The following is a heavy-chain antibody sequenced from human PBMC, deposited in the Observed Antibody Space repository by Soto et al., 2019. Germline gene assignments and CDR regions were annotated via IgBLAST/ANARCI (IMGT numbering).Heavy chain of an antibody. D-gene: IGHD6-19*01. CDR1: GGSFSGYY. Sequence: SETLSLTCAVYGGSFSGYYWSWIRQPPGKGLEWIGEINHSGSTNYNPSLKSRVTISVDTSKNQFSLKLSSVTAADTAVYYCARCWLAVASPYYYGMDVWGQGTTVTVSS. J-gene: IGHJ6*02. CDR2: INHSGST. CDR3: ARCWLAVASPYYYGMDV. V-gene: IGHV4-34*01.